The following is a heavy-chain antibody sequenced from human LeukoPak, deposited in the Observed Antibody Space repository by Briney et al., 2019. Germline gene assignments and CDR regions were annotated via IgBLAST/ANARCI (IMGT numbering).Heavy chain of an antibody. CDR1: GGSFSGYY. V-gene: IGHV4-34*01. CDR2: ITHSGST. J-gene: IGHJ3*01. CDR3: AKVYTS. Sequence: SETLSLTCAVYGGSFSGYYWSWIRQPPGKGLEWIGEITHSGSTNYNSSLKSRVTISVDTSKNQFSLKLNSVSAADTAVYCCAKVYTSWGQGTMVTVSS. D-gene: IGHD4-11*01.